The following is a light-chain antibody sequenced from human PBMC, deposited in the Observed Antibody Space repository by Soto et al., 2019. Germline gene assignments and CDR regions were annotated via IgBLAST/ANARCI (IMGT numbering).Light chain of an antibody. CDR3: QQANSLPLT. CDR2: AAS. V-gene: IGKV1-12*01. Sequence: DIQMTQSPSSVSASVGDRVAITCRASQDIGNWLAWYQRKPGKAPKLLIYAASSLESGVPSRFSGSGSGTDFTLTISSLQPEDFATYYCQQANSLPLTFGQGTRLE. CDR1: QDIGNW. J-gene: IGKJ5*01.